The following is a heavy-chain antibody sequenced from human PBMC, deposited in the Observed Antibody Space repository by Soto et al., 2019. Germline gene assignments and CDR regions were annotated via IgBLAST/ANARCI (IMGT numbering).Heavy chain of an antibody. CDR1: GFTFSNYW. J-gene: IGHJ4*02. Sequence: GGSLRLSCAASGFTFSNYWMSWVRQAPGKGLEWVAIIKQDGSDKYYVDSVKGRFTISRDNAKNSLYLQMNSLRTEDAAGYYCARNRDYAFDYWGLGTLVTVSS. CDR2: IKQDGSDK. D-gene: IGHD2-2*01. CDR3: ARNRDYAFDY. V-gene: IGHV3-7*01.